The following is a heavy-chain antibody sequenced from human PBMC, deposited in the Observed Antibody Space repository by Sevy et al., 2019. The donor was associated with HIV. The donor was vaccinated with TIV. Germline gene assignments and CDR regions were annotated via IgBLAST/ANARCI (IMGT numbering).Heavy chain of an antibody. CDR2: ISGSGGGT. CDR3: AKDRERLRSYYDTSGYYYGDAFDI. J-gene: IGHJ3*02. Sequence: GGSLRLSCAASGFTFISYAMTWVRQAPGKGLEWVSTISGSGGGTFYADSMKGRFTISRENSKNTLYLQMNSLRAEDTAVYYYAKDRERLRSYYDTSGYYYGDAFDIWGQGTMVTVSS. V-gene: IGHV3-23*01. D-gene: IGHD3-22*01. CDR1: GFTFISYA.